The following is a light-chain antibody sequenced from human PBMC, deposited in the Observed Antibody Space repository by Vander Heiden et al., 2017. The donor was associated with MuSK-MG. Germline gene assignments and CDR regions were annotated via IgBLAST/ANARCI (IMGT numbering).Light chain of an antibody. CDR1: SSNIGINN. Sequence: QSVLTQPPSASETPGQRVTISCSGSSSNIGINNVNWYQQLPGTAPKLLIYRNDQRHSGVPDRFSGSKSGTSASLAISGLRAEDEADYYCAAGDDSRNGFLFGGGTKVTVL. J-gene: IGLJ2*01. V-gene: IGLV1-47*01. CDR2: RND. CDR3: AAGDDSRNGFL.